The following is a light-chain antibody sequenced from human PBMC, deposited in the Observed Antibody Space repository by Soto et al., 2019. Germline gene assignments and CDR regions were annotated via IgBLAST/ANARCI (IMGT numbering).Light chain of an antibody. CDR3: QQYNGYPHT. CDR1: QSISTW. CDR2: KAS. Sequence: DIQMTQSPSTLSASVGDRVTITCRASQSISTWLAWYQQKPGKAPKLLIYKASSLRNGVPSRFSGSGSGTEFNLTIYSLQPDDFASYYCQQYNGYPHTFGQGTKLEIK. V-gene: IGKV1-5*03. J-gene: IGKJ2*01.